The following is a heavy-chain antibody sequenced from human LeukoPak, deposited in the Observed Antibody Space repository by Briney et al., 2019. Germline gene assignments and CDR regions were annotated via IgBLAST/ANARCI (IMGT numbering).Heavy chain of an antibody. J-gene: IGHJ4*02. D-gene: IGHD3-22*01. Sequence: GGSLRLSCAASGFTFSSYAMSWVRQAPGKGLEWVSAISGSGGSTYYADSVKGRFTISRDSSKNTLYLQMNSLRAEDTAVYYCAKTPYDSSGYYSYYFDYWGQGTLVTVSS. CDR1: GFTFSSYA. CDR2: ISGSGGST. V-gene: IGHV3-23*01. CDR3: AKTPYDSSGYYSYYFDY.